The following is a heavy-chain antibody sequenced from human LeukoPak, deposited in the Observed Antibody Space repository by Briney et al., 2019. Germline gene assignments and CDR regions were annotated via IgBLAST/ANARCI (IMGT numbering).Heavy chain of an antibody. Sequence: SETLSLTCTVSGGSISSGGYYWSWIRQPPGKGLEWIGYIYHSGSTYYNPSLKSRVTISVDRSKNQFSLKLSSVTATDTAVYYCASQERSGGYSSSSDYWGQGALVTVSS. CDR1: GGSISSGGYY. CDR2: IYHSGST. V-gene: IGHV4-30-2*01. D-gene: IGHD6-13*01. J-gene: IGHJ4*02. CDR3: ASQERSGGYSSSSDY.